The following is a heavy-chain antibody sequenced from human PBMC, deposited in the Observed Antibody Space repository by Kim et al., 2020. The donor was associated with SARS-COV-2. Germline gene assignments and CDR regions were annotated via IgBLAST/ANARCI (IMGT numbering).Heavy chain of an antibody. CDR1: GFTFSSYS. J-gene: IGHJ4*02. CDR2: ISSSSSYI. Sequence: GGSLRLSCAASGFTFSSYSMNWVRQAPGKGLEWVSSISSSSSYIYYADSVKGRFTISRDNAKNSLYLQMNSLRAEDTAVYYCARTDTMTEGFDYWGQGTLVTVSS. CDR3: ARTDTMTEGFDY. V-gene: IGHV3-21*01. D-gene: IGHD3-22*01.